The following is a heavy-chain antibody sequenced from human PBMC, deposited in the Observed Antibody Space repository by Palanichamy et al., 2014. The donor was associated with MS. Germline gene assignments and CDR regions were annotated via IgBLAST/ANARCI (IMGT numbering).Heavy chain of an antibody. CDR2: TYYRSKWYN. D-gene: IGHD3-22*01. CDR3: ARTWGYYDSSGYYVGIWFDP. V-gene: IGHV6-1*01. Sequence: QVQLQQSGPGLVKPSQTLSLTCAISGDSVSSNSAAWNWIRQSPSRGLEWLGRTYYRSKWYNDYAVSVKSRITINPDTSKNQFSLQLNSATPEDTAVYYCARTWGYYDSSGYYVGIWFDPWGQGTLVTVSS. J-gene: IGHJ5*02. CDR1: GDSVSSNSAA.